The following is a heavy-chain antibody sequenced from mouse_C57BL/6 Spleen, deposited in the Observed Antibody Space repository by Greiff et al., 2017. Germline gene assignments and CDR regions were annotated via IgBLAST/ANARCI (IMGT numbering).Heavy chain of an antibody. CDR3: TTYGKRDFDY. J-gene: IGHJ2*01. CDR1: GFNIKDDY. V-gene: IGHV14-4*01. CDR2: IDPENGDT. D-gene: IGHD1-1*01. Sequence: VHVKQSGAELVRPGASVKLSCTASGFNIKDDYMHWVKQRPEQGLEWIGWIDPENGDTEYASKFQGKATITADTSSNTAYLQLSSLTSEDTAVYYCTTYGKRDFDYWGQGTTLTVSS.